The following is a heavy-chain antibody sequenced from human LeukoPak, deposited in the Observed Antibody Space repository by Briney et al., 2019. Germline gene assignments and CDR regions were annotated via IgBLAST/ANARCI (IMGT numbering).Heavy chain of an antibody. V-gene: IGHV4-59*01. J-gene: IGHJ4*02. Sequence: PSETLSLTCTVSGGSISSYYWSWMRQPPGKGLEWIGYIYYSGSTDYNPSLKSRVTISVDASKNQFSLKLSSVTAADTAVYYCARSYSSSWYLSYWGQGTLVTVSS. CDR3: ARSYSSSWYLSY. CDR1: GGSISSYY. D-gene: IGHD6-13*01. CDR2: IYYSGST.